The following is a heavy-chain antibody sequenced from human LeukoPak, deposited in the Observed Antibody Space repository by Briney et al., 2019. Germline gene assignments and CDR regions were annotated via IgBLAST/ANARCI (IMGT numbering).Heavy chain of an antibody. Sequence: PGRSLRLSCAASGFTFDDCAMHWVRQAPGKGLEWVSGISWNSGSIGYADSVKGRFTISRDNAKNSLYLQMNSLRAEDTALYYCAKGDYDILTGYSDYWGQGTLVTVSS. V-gene: IGHV3-9*01. D-gene: IGHD3-9*01. CDR1: GFTFDDCA. CDR2: ISWNSGSI. CDR3: AKGDYDILTGYSDY. J-gene: IGHJ4*02.